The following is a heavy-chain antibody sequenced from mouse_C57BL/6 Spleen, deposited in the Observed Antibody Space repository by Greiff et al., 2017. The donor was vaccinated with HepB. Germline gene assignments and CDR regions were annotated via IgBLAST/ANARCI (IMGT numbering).Heavy chain of an antibody. D-gene: IGHD3-2*02. CDR3: TRSQDSSGPHYFDY. CDR2: ISSGGDYI. J-gene: IGHJ2*01. CDR1: GFTFSSYA. Sequence: DVMLVESGEGLVKPGGSLKLSCAASGFTFSSYAMSWVRQTPEKRLEWVAYISSGGDYIYYADTVKGRFTISRDNARNTLYLQMSSLKSEDTAMYYCTRSQDSSGPHYFDYWGQGTTLTVSS. V-gene: IGHV5-9-1*02.